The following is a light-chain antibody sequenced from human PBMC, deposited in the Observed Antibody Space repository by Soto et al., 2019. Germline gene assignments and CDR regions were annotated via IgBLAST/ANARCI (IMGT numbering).Light chain of an antibody. CDR3: SSYTSSSTEV. CDR1: SSDVGGYNY. Sequence: QSALTQPASVSGSPGQSITISCTGTSSDVGGYNYVSWYQQHPGKAPKLMIYDVSDRPSGVSDRFSGSKSGNTASLPISGLQAEYEADYYCSSYTSSSTEVFGTGTKVTVL. CDR2: DVS. V-gene: IGLV2-14*01. J-gene: IGLJ1*01.